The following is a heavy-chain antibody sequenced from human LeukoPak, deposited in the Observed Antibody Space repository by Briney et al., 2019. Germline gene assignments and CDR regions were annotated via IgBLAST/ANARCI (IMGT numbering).Heavy chain of an antibody. Sequence: ASVKVSCKASGGTFSSYAISWVRQAPGQGLEWMGGIIPIFGTANYAQKFQGRVTITADESTSTAYMELSSLRSEDTAVYYCARYLSGSQLFDYWGQGTLDTVSS. V-gene: IGHV1-69*13. J-gene: IGHJ4*02. CDR1: GGTFSSYA. CDR2: IIPIFGTA. CDR3: ARYLSGSQLFDY. D-gene: IGHD1-26*01.